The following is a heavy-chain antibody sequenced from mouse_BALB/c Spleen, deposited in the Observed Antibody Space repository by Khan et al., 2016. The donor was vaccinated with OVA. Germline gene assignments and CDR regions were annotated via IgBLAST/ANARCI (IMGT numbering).Heavy chain of an antibody. CDR2: IYTYTGEP. Sequence: QIQLVQSGPELKKPGETVKISCKASGYTFTNYGMNWVKQAPGKGLKWMGWIYTYTGEPTYADDFKGRFAFSLESSASTAYLQINNLTNEDTATYFCARVSSRAMDYWGQGTSVTVSS. CDR1: GYTFTNYG. CDR3: ARVSSRAMDY. D-gene: IGHD1-1*01. V-gene: IGHV9-3-1*01. J-gene: IGHJ4*01.